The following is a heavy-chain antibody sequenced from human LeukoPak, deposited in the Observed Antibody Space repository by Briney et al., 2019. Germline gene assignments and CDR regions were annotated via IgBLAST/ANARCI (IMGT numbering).Heavy chain of an antibody. CDR1: GFTFSSYS. CDR2: ISGSGSVP. D-gene: IGHD3-10*01. V-gene: IGHV3-48*02. CDR3: ARDGGFGFLAAFDI. J-gene: IGHJ3*02. Sequence: PGGSLTLSCAASGFTFSSYSMNWVRQAPGKGLEGIGYISGSGSVPYYEDSVKGRFTISRDNAKNSLYLQMNSLRDEDTALYYCARDGGFGFLAAFDIWGQGTMVTVSS.